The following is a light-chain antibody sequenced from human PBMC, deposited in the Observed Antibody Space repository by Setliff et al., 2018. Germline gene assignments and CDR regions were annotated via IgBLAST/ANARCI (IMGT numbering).Light chain of an antibody. J-gene: IGLJ1*01. V-gene: IGLV3-21*02. Sequence: SYELTQPPSLSVAPGGTARITCGGNNIGSKSVHWYQQKPGQAPVLVVFDDGDRPSGIPERLSGSNSGDTATLTITRVEAGDEADYYCQVWDSSSDPLYGFGTGTKVTVL. CDR3: QVWDSSSDPLYG. CDR1: NIGSKS. CDR2: DDG.